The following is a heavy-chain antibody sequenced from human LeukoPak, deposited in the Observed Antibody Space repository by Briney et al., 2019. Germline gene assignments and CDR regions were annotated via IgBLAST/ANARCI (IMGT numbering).Heavy chain of an antibody. CDR2: IVVGSGNT. Sequence: SVKVSCKASGFTFTSSAMQWVRQARGQRLEWIGWIVVGSGNTNYAQKFQERVTITRDMSTSTAYMELSSLRSEDTAVYYCAADLAPNSSGGYDIWGQGTVVTVSS. CDR1: GFTFTSSA. CDR3: AADLAPNSSGGYDI. J-gene: IGHJ3*02. D-gene: IGHD3-22*01. V-gene: IGHV1-58*02.